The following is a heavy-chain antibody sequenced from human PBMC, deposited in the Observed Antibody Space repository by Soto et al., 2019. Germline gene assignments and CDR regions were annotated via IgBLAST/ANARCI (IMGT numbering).Heavy chain of an antibody. V-gene: IGHV1-69*13. D-gene: IGHD5-12*01. CDR3: AREDSGYDENDYYYYGMDV. CDR2: IIPIFGTA. CDR1: GGTFSSYA. J-gene: IGHJ6*02. Sequence: SVQVSCKASGGTFSSYAISWVRQAPGQGLEWMGGIIPIFGTANYAQKFQGRVTITADESTSTAYMELSSLRSEDTAVYYCAREDSGYDENDYYYYGMDVWGQGTTVTVSS.